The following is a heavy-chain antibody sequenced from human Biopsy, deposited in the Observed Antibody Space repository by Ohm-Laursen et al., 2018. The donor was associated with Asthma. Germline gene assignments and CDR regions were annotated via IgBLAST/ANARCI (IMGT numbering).Heavy chain of an antibody. V-gene: IGHV1-24*01. CDR2: NDHEVGGT. D-gene: IGHD4-17*01. CDR1: GDTLTGLS. Sequence: ASVKVSCKISGDTLTGLSMRWVRQAPGQGLEWMGGNDHEVGGTENAQRFQGRVTITEDTSTDTAYMELSSLSSEDTAVYYCASDFPKDYVRYNFQFWGQGTLVTVSS. J-gene: IGHJ4*02. CDR3: ASDFPKDYVRYNFQF.